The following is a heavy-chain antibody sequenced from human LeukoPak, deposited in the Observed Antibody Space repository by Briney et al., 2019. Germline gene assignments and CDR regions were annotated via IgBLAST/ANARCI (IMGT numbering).Heavy chain of an antibody. D-gene: IGHD3-22*01. CDR1: GYSISSGYY. J-gene: IGHJ4*02. Sequence: SEALSLTCTVSGYSISSGYYWGWSRQPPGKGLEGIGSIYHSGSTYYNPSLKSRVTISVDTSKNQFSLKLSSVTAADTAVYYCARVVNYYDSSGPHQAYWGQGTLVTVSS. V-gene: IGHV4-38-2*02. CDR3: ARVVNYYDSSGPHQAY. CDR2: IYHSGST.